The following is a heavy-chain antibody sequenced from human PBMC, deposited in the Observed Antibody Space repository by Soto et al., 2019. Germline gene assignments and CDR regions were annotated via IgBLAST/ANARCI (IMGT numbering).Heavy chain of an antibody. CDR3: GTTRGGGGY. J-gene: IGHJ4*02. CDR1: GFTVSNNY. Sequence: VQLVESGGGLIQPGGSLRLSCAVSGFTVSNNYMSWVRQAPGKGLEGVSVIYSGGYTAYGDSVKGRFTISRDNSNNTLYLQKNSRRAADRAFFYCGTTRGGGGYWGQGTLVTVSS. CDR2: IYSGGYT. V-gene: IGHV3-53*01. D-gene: IGHD3-10*01.